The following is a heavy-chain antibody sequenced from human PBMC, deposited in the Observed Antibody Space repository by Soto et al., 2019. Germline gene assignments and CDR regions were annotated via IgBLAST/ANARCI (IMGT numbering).Heavy chain of an antibody. J-gene: IGHJ4*02. D-gene: IGHD1-26*01. CDR2: IAPFSGDV. Sequence: QMQLAQSGAEVTKTGSSVTVSCQALGNTFSYRYLHWVRQAPGQALEWMGWIAPFSGDVHYAQKFQERVTLTRDRSINTAYMRMSSLRSEDTAIYFCASGGAGSGPFTWELPDHWGQGTLVTVSS. V-gene: IGHV1-45*02. CDR1: GNTFSYRY. CDR3: ASGGAGSGPFTWELPDH.